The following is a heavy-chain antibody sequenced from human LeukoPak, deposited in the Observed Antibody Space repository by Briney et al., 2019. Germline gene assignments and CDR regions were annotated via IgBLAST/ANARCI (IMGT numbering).Heavy chain of an antibody. CDR2: IYQSGST. CDR3: ARGGGSGSYYEYYFDY. J-gene: IGHJ4*02. Sequence: SETLSLTCAVSGGSISSGDYSWSWIRQPPGKGLEWIGYIYQSGSTYYNPSLKSQVTISVDRSKNQFSLKLSSVTAADTAFYYCARGGGSGSYYEYYFDYWGQGTLVTVSS. V-gene: IGHV4-30-2*01. CDR1: GGSISSGDYS. D-gene: IGHD3-10*01.